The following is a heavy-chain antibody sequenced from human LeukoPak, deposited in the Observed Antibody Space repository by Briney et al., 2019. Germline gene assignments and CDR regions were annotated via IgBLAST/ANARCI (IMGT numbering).Heavy chain of an antibody. D-gene: IGHD3-10*01. J-gene: IGHJ4*02. CDR2: ISGSSGAT. CDR1: GFTFSNYA. Sequence: GGSLRLSCAASGFTFSNYAMSWVRQAPGKGLEWVSSISGSSGATYYADSVKGRFTISRDNSKNTLSLQMSGLRAEDTAVYYCAKVPYYYGSGSYPDYWGQGTLVTVSS. V-gene: IGHV3-23*01. CDR3: AKVPYYYGSGSYPDY.